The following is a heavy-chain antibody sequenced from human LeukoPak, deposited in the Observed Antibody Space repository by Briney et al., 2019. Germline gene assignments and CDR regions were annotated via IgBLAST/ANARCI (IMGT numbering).Heavy chain of an antibody. V-gene: IGHV1-18*01. Sequence: ASVKVSCKASGYTFTSFGITWVRQAPGQGLEWVGRISAYNGNTNYAQKLQGRVTMTTDTSTSTAYMELRSLRSDDTAVYYCARARATDSNWYGLYWGQGTLVTVSS. J-gene: IGHJ4*02. D-gene: IGHD6-13*01. CDR3: ARARATDSNWYGLY. CDR2: ISAYNGNT. CDR1: GYTFTSFG.